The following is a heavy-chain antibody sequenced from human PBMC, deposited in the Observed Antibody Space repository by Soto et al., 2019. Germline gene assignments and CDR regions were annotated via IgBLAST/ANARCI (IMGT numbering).Heavy chain of an antibody. CDR2: IWYDGSNK. CDR3: ARALPRSYGMDV. J-gene: IGHJ6*02. CDR1: GFTFSSYG. V-gene: IGHV3-33*01. Sequence: QVQLVESGGGVVQPGRSLRLSCAASGFTFSSYGMHWVRQAPGKGLEWVAVIWYDGSNKYYADSVKGRFTISRDNSKNALYLQMNRLRAEDTAVYYCARALPRSYGMDVWGQGTTVTVSS.